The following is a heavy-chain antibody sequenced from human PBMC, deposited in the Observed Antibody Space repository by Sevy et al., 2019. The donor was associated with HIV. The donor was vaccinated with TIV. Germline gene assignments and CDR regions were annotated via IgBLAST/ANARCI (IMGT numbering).Heavy chain of an antibody. CDR3: ATTEDYYDSSGYPFDY. CDR2: FDPEGGEK. D-gene: IGHD3-22*01. Sequence: ASVKVSCKVSGYTLTEFSMRWVRQAPGKGRAGMGTFDPEGGEKIYAQKFQGRATMTEDTSTDTASMELSSLRSEDTAVYYCATTEDYYDSSGYPFDYWGQGTLVTVSS. CDR1: GYTLTEFS. V-gene: IGHV1-24*01. J-gene: IGHJ4*02.